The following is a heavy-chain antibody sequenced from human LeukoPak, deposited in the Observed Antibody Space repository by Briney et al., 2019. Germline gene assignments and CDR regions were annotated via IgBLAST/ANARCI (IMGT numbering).Heavy chain of an antibody. J-gene: IGHJ6*03. CDR2: INWNGDGT. V-gene: IGHV3-20*04. CDR1: GFTLDDHG. Sequence: GGSLRLSCAASGFTLDDHGMSWVRQAPGKGLEWVSGINWNGDGTGYADSVKGRFTISRDNAKNSLYLQMNSLRAEDTALYYCARLGGPDYYFYYYMDVRGKGTTVTVSS. CDR3: ARLGGPDYYFYYYMDV. D-gene: IGHD1-26*01.